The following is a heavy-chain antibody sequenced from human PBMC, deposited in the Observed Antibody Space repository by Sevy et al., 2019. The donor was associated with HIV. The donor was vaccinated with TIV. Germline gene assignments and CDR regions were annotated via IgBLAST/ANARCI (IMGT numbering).Heavy chain of an antibody. D-gene: IGHD3-22*01. Sequence: GGSLRLSCAASGFTFSSYAMSWVRQAPGKGLEWVSAISCSGGSTYYADSVKGRFTISRDNSKNTLYLQMNSLRAEDTAVYYCVRSEDYYDSSGLYYFDYWGQGTLVTVSS. CDR1: GFTFSSYA. CDR2: ISCSGGST. V-gene: IGHV3-23*01. CDR3: VRSEDYYDSSGLYYFDY. J-gene: IGHJ4*02.